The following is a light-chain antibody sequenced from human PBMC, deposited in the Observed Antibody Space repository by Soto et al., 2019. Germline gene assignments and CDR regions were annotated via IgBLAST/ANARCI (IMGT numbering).Light chain of an antibody. CDR3: SSYTITSTYV. CDR1: SSDVGSYDL. V-gene: IGLV2-14*02. J-gene: IGLJ1*01. CDR2: EVS. Sequence: QSVLTQPASVSGPPGQSIVISCNGSSSDVGSYDLVSWYLQYPGKAPKVIIYEVSDRPSGVSNRFSGSKSGNTASLTISGLQAEDEADYYCSSYTITSTYVFGTGTKLTVL.